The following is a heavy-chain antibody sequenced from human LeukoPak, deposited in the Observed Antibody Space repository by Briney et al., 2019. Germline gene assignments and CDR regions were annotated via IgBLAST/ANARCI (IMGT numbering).Heavy chain of an antibody. CDR1: GGSISSSSSY. V-gene: IGHV4-39*07. CDR2: FHYSGST. Sequence: SETLSLTCTVSGGSISSSSSYWGWIRQPPGKGLEWIGTFHYSGSTYYNPSLKSRVTISVNMSKNQFSLRLISVTAADTAVYYCARLYRKTYKWNDQPDYWGQGTLVTVSS. CDR3: ARLYRKTYKWNDQPDY. J-gene: IGHJ4*02. D-gene: IGHD1-20*01.